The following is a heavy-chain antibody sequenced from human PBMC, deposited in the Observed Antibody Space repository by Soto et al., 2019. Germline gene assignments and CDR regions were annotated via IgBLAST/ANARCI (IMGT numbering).Heavy chain of an antibody. J-gene: IGHJ4*02. Sequence: GESLKISCKASGYSFTSHCFTWVRQAPGQGLEWMGWISAYNGNTNYAQKLQGRVTMTTDTTTSTAYMEVRSLRSDDTAVYYCARDYGSGSYRFDYWGQGTLVTVSS. CDR3: ARDYGSGSYRFDY. CDR1: GYSFTSHC. D-gene: IGHD3-10*01. CDR2: ISAYNGNT. V-gene: IGHV1-18*01.